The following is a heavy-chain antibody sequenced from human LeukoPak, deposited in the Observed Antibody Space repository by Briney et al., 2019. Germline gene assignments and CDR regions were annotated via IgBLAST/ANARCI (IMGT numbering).Heavy chain of an antibody. CDR1: GFTFSSYW. D-gene: IGHD5-12*01. CDR3: ARNLXVATIYGELPYFDY. CDR2: IKQDGSEK. Sequence: GGSLRLSCAASGFTFSSYWMSWVRQAPGKGLEWVANIKQDGSEKYYVDSVKGRFTISRDNAKNSLYLQMNSLRAEDTAVYYCARNLXVATIYGELPYFDYWGQGTLVTVSS. V-gene: IGHV3-7*01. J-gene: IGHJ4*02.